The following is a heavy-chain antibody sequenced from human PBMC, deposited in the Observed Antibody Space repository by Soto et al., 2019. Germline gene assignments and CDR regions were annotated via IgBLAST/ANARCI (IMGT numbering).Heavy chain of an antibody. V-gene: IGHV1-24*01. CDR1: GYTLTELS. CDR2: FDPEDGET. J-gene: IGHJ5*02. D-gene: IGHD3-3*01. CDR3: ASKPRFWSGYYTDNWFDP. Sequence: GASVKVSCKVSGYTLTELSMHWVRQAPGKGLEWIGGFDPEDGETIYAQKFQGRVTMTEDTSTDTAYMELSSLRSEDTAVYYCASKPRFWSGYYTDNWFDPWGQGTLVTVSS.